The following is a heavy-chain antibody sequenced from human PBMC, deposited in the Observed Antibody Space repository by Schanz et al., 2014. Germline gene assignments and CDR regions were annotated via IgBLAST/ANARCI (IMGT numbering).Heavy chain of an antibody. D-gene: IGHD4-17*01. CDR3: ARKMKLGVYGGKGHDSLDI. CDR2: ITYNGGTI. Sequence: EVKMVESGGGLVKPGGSLRLSCAASGFNFSSYSLNWVRQAPGKGLEWISYITYNGGTIYYADSVKGRFTISRDNAKNSLYLEMNSLRAEDTALYYCARKMKLGVYGGKGHDSLDIWGQGTMVTVSS. V-gene: IGHV3-48*01. CDR1: GFNFSSYS. J-gene: IGHJ3*02.